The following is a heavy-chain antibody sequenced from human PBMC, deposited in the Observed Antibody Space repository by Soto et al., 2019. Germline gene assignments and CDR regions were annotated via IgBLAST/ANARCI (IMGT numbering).Heavy chain of an antibody. CDR1: GGSISSYF. CDR3: ARVLAAVPRAFDY. CDR2: VYYTGTT. V-gene: IGHV4-59*01. D-gene: IGHD6-13*01. J-gene: IGHJ4*02. Sequence: QVQLQESGPGLLKPSETLSLTCTVSGGSISSYFYIWVRQPPGKGLEWIGSVYYTGTTDYNPSLKSRVTISVDTSKTQFSLNLRSVTAADSAVYYCARVLAAVPRAFDYWGRGTRVTVSS.